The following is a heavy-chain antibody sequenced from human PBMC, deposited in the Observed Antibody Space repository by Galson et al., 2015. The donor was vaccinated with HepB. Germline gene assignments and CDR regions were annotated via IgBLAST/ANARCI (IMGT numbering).Heavy chain of an antibody. D-gene: IGHD7-27*01. CDR3: ARHVQDLALGC. J-gene: IGHJ4*02. Sequence: SETLSLTCNISGGSISNYYWTWIRQPPGKGLEWIGFIYKSETTSYNPSLKSRVSISVDTSKNQFSLKVSSVTAADTAVYYCARHVQDLALGCWGQGTLVTVSS. CDR1: GGSISNYY. V-gene: IGHV4-59*08. CDR2: IYKSETT.